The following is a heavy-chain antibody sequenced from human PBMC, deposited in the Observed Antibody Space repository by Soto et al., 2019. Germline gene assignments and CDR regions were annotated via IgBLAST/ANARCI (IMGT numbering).Heavy chain of an antibody. D-gene: IGHD3-22*01. CDR2: TYYSGSA. V-gene: IGHV4-39*01. Sequence: SETLSLTSTISGGSIRIESYYWAWIRQPPGKGLEWIGSTYYSGSAYYSPSLKSRVTISVDTSKNQFSLKLNSLTAADTATYYCASQGLSYSSGWLEDSQHWGQGTLVTVSS. CDR1: GGSIRIESYY. J-gene: IGHJ1*01. CDR3: ASQGLSYSSGWLEDSQH.